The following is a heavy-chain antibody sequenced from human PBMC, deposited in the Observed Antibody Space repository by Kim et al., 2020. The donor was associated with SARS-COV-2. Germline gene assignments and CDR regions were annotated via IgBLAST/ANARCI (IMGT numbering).Heavy chain of an antibody. CDR2: IKSKNDGATT. J-gene: IGHJ4*02. V-gene: IGHV3-15*01. Sequence: GGSLRLSCAASGFTFSDAWMSWVRQAPGKGLEWVGRIKSKNDGATTDYAAPVKGRFTISRDDSGNTLYLQMNSLKSEDTAVYFCTTANYDFWSGYYYFDNWGQGTLVTVSS. D-gene: IGHD3-3*01. CDR3: TTANYDFWSGYYYFDN. CDR1: GFTFSDAW.